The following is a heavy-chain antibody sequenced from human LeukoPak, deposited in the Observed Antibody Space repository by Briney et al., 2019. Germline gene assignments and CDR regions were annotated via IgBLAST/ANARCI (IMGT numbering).Heavy chain of an antibody. CDR2: ISYDGSNK. CDR3: AREPSTVTKTLFLRY. J-gene: IGHJ4*02. V-gene: IGHV3-30*04. CDR1: GFTFSSYT. D-gene: IGHD4-11*01. Sequence: GGSLRLSCAASGFTFSSYTMHWVRQAPGKGLEWVAVISYDGSNKYYADSVKGRFTISRDNSKNTLYLQMNSLRPDDTAVYYCAREPSTVTKTLFLRYWGQGTLVTVSS.